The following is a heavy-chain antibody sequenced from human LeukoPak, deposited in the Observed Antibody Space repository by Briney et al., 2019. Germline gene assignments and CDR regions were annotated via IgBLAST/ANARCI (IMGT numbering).Heavy chain of an antibody. D-gene: IGHD3-3*01. V-gene: IGHV4-59*01. Sequence: SETLSLTCTVSGGSISSNYWSWIRQPPGKGLEWIGYIYYSGSTNYNPSLKSRVTISVDTSKNQFSLKLSSVTAADTAVYYCARGYRLTIFGVVMDRSGMDVWGQGTTVTVSS. CDR3: ARGYRLTIFGVVMDRSGMDV. CDR1: GGSISSNY. CDR2: IYYSGST. J-gene: IGHJ6*02.